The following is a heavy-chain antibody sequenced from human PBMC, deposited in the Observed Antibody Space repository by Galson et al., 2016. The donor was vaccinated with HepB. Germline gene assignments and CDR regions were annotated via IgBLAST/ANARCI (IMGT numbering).Heavy chain of an antibody. V-gene: IGHV5-51*01. Sequence: QSGAEVKKPGESLKISCRASGYTFTNFWIGWVRQMPGKDLEWVGIMSPGDSDARYSPSFQGQVTMSADKSISTAYLQWSILKASDTAIYYCARHAIGGHIVVVTAPFDSWGQGTLVTVSS. D-gene: IGHD2-21*02. CDR1: GYTFTNFW. J-gene: IGHJ4*02. CDR2: MSPGDSDA. CDR3: ARHAIGGHIVVVTAPFDS.